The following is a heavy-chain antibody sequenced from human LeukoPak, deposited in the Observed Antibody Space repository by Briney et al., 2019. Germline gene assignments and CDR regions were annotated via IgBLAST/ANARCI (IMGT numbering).Heavy chain of an antibody. CDR2: IHPNSGGT. CDR3: ATGDIYWDY. V-gene: IGHV1-2*02. J-gene: IGHJ4*02. CDR1: GYTFTGYY. D-gene: IGHD2-15*01. Sequence: ASVKVSCKASGYTFTGYYMHWVRQAPGQGPEWMGWIHPNSGGTKYAQNFQGRVTMTRDTSITTAYLELSSLRSDDTAVYYCATGDIYWDYWGQGTQVTVSS.